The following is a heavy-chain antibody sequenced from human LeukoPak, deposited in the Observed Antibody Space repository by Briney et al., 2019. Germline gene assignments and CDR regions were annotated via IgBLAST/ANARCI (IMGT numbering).Heavy chain of an antibody. CDR1: GGTFSSYA. D-gene: IGHD3-22*01. V-gene: IGHV1-69*04. J-gene: IGHJ4*02. Sequence: GASVKVSCKASGGTFSSYAISWVRQAPGQGLEWMGRIIPILGIANYAQKFQGRVTITADKSTSTAYMELSSLRSEDTAVYYCARGGHYYDSSGYFDYWGQGTLVIVSS. CDR2: IIPILGIA. CDR3: ARGGHYYDSSGYFDY.